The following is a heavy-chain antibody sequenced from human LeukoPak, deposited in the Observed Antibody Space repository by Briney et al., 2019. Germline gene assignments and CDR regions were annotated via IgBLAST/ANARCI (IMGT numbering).Heavy chain of an antibody. D-gene: IGHD6-13*01. CDR2: IRYDGSNK. CDR1: GFTFSSYG. Sequence: PGGSLRLSCVASGFTFSSYGMHWVRQAPGRGLEWVAFIRYDGSNKYYVDSVKGRFTISKDNSKNTLYLQMNSLRAEDTAVYYCVKDSGYTSSWYFGDYWGQGTLVTVSS. CDR3: VKDSGYTSSWYFGDY. V-gene: IGHV3-30*02. J-gene: IGHJ4*02.